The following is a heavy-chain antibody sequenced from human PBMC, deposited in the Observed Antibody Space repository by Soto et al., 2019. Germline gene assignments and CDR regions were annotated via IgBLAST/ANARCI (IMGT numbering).Heavy chain of an antibody. J-gene: IGHJ6*02. CDR3: ARGLRELDV. V-gene: IGHV3-7*01. CDR2: IKQDGSEK. CDR1: GFTFSNYW. Sequence: GGSLRLSCAASGFTFSNYWMSWVRQAPGKGLEWVANIKQDGSEKYYVDSVKGRFTISRDNAKNSLDLQMNSLRADDTAVYYCARGLRELDVWGQGTTVTVS.